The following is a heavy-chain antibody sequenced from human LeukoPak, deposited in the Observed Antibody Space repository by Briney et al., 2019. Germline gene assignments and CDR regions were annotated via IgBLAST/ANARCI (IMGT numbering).Heavy chain of an antibody. CDR2: INPNSGGT. CDR1: GGTFSSYA. D-gene: IGHD6-19*01. V-gene: IGHV1-2*06. J-gene: IGHJ4*02. CDR3: ARVPSGWYLVDY. Sequence: GASVKVSCKASGGTFSSYAISWVRQAPGQGLEWMGRINPNSGGTNYAQKFQGRVTMTRDTSISTAYMELSRLRSDDTAVYYCARVPSGWYLVDYWGQGTLVTVSS.